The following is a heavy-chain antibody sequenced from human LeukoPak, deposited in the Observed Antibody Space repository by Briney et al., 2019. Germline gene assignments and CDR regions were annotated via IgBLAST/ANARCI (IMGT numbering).Heavy chain of an antibody. CDR1: GGSFSGYY. CDR3: AGVLRSYLLRWLDP. Sequence: SETLSLTCPVYGGSFSGYYWSWIRQPPGKGLEWIGEINHSGSTNYNPSLKSGVTISVDTSQNQFSLNLSSVTAATTAVYYFAGVLRSYLLRWLDPWGEGTLVTVSS. CDR2: INHSGST. V-gene: IGHV4-34*01. D-gene: IGHD2-15*01. J-gene: IGHJ5*02.